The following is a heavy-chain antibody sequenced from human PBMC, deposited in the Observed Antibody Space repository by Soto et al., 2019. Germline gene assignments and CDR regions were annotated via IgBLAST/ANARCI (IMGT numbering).Heavy chain of an antibody. Sequence: ASVKVSCKASGYTFTSYARHWVRQAPGQRLEWMVWINAGNGNTKYSQKFQGRVTITRDTSASTAYMELSSLRSEDTAVYYCARSNLEWLYNWFDPLLQRPLVAVCS. CDR1: GYTFTSYA. CDR3: ARSNLEWLYNWFDP. CDR2: INAGNGNT. D-gene: IGHD3-3*01. J-gene: IGHJ5*02. V-gene: IGHV1-3*01.